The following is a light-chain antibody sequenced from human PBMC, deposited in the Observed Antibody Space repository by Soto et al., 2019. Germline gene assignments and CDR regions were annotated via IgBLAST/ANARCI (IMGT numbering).Light chain of an antibody. V-gene: IGLV3-21*02. CDR3: QVWDSSSDHVM. CDR1: NIGSYS. Sequence: SYELTQSPSVSVAPGQTARITCGGNNIGSYSVHWYQQKPGQAPVLVVYDDRDRPSGIPERFSGSNSGNTATLTISRVEAGDEADYYCQVWDSSSDHVMFGRGPKVTVL. J-gene: IGLJ3*02. CDR2: DDR.